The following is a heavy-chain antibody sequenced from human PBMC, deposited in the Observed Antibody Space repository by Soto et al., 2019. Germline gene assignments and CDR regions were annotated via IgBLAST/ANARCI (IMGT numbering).Heavy chain of an antibody. Sequence: SETLSLTCTVSGGSISSGDYYWSWIRQPPGKGLEWIGYIYYSGSTYYNPSLKSRVTISVDTSKNQFSLKLSSVTAADTVVYYCARGPNVVVVAADTNEPGDWFDPWGQGTLVTVSS. D-gene: IGHD2-15*01. CDR2: IYYSGST. V-gene: IGHV4-30-4*01. CDR3: ARGPNVVVVAADTNEPGDWFDP. CDR1: GGSISSGDYY. J-gene: IGHJ5*02.